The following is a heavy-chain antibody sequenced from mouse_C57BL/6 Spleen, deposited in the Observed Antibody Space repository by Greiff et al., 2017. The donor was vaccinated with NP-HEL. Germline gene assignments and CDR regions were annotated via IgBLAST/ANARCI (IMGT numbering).Heavy chain of an antibody. D-gene: IGHD3-2*02. CDR2: IYPGDGET. Sequence: QVQLQQSGAELVKPGASVKISCKASGYAFSSYWMNWVKPRPGKGLEWIGQIYPGDGETNYNGKFKGKATLTADKSSSPAYMQISSLTSEDSAVYFCSRWTAQATAMDYWGQGTSVTVSS. V-gene: IGHV1-80*01. CDR3: SRWTAQATAMDY. CDR1: GYAFSSYW. J-gene: IGHJ4*01.